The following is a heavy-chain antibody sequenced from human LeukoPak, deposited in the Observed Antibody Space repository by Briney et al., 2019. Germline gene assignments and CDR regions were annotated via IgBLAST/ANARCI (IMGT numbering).Heavy chain of an antibody. J-gene: IGHJ4*02. Sequence: GASVKVSCKASGYTFTSYAMHWVRQAPGQRLEWMGWINAGNGNTKYSQKFQGRVTITRDTSASTAYMELSSLRSEDTAVYYCARAAYYDSSGSSPQFDYWGQGTLVTVSS. CDR1: GYTFTSYA. CDR3: ARAAYYDSSGSSPQFDY. V-gene: IGHV1-3*01. D-gene: IGHD3-22*01. CDR2: INAGNGNT.